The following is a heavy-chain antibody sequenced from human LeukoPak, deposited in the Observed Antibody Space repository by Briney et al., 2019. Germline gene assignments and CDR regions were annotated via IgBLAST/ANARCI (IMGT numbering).Heavy chain of an antibody. CDR3: GTSGGSSPEADYYYNYYYMDV. J-gene: IGHJ6*03. Sequence: PSETLSLTSTVSGLSICSSYYICAWTRQPPGKRLQCTAIIWHRWNTFYNPSLESRVTISVDTSKNQFSLKLSSVTAADSAVYYCGTSGGSSPEADYYYNYYYMDVWGKGTTVTVSS. CDR2: IWHRWNT. V-gene: IGHV4-39*01. D-gene: IGHD6-6*01. CDR1: GLSICSSYYI.